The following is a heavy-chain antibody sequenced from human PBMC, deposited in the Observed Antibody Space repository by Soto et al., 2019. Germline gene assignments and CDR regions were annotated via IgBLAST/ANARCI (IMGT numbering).Heavy chain of an antibody. CDR1: GFTFSSYS. CDR2: ISGSGGST. CDR3: EKFLTTVTDKMNY. D-gene: IGHD4-17*01. J-gene: IGHJ4*02. Sequence: ASLRLSYAASGFTFSSYSMSWVRQAPGKGLEWVSAISGSGGSTYYADSVKGRFTISRDNSKNTLYLQMNSLRAEDTAVYYCEKFLTTVTDKMNYWGQGTLVTVSS. V-gene: IGHV3-23*01.